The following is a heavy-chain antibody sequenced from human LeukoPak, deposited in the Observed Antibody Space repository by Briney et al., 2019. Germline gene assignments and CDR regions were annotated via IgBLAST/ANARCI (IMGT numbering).Heavy chain of an antibody. CDR2: INSDGSST. Sequence: PGGSLRLSCASSGFTFSSYWMHWVRQAPGKGLVWVSRINSDGSSTSYADSVKGRFTISRDNAKNTLYLQMNSLRAEDTAVYYCARDGVRYFDWLVGGYFDYWGQGTLVTVSS. CDR3: ARDGVRYFDWLVGGYFDY. CDR1: GFTFSSYW. V-gene: IGHV3-74*01. D-gene: IGHD3-9*01. J-gene: IGHJ4*02.